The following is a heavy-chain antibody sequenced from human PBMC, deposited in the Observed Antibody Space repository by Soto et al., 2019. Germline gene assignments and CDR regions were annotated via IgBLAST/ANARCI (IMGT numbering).Heavy chain of an antibody. CDR3: ARTYYDFWSGSLNWFDP. CDR2: IYHSGST. V-gene: IGHV4-4*02. J-gene: IGHJ5*02. Sequence: SETLSLTCAVSGGSISSSNWWSWVRQPPGKGLEWIGEIYHSGSTNYNPSLKSRVTISVDKSKNQFSLKLSSVTAADTAVYYCARTYYDFWSGSLNWFDPWGQGTLVT. D-gene: IGHD3-3*01. CDR1: GGSISSSNW.